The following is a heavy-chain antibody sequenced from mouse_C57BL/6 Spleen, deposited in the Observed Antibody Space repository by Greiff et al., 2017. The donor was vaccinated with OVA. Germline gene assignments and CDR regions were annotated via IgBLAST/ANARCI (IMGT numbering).Heavy chain of an antibody. D-gene: IGHD2-4*01. CDR3: AKDYLYAMDY. V-gene: IGHV5-17*01. CDR1: GFTFSDYG. Sequence: EVQLVESGGGLVKPGGSLKLSCAASGFTFSDYGMHWVRQAPEKGLEWVAYISSGGSTIYYADTVKGRFTISRDNAKNTLFLQMTSLRSEDTAMYYCAKDYLYAMDYWGQGPSVTVSS. J-gene: IGHJ4*01. CDR2: ISSGGSTI.